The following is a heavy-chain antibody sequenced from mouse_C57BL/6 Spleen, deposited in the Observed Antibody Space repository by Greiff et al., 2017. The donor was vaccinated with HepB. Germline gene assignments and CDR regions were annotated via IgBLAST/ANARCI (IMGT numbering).Heavy chain of an antibody. CDR2: IDPSDSET. CDR1: GYTFNSYW. CDR3: ARGVYGNPIAY. D-gene: IGHD2-1*01. J-gene: IGHJ3*01. V-gene: IGHV1-52*01. Sequence: QVQLQQPGAELVRPGSSVKLSCKASGYTFNSYWMHWVKQRPIQGLEWIGNIDPSDSETHYNQKFKDKATLTVDKSSSTAYMQLSSLTSEDSAVYYGARGVYGNPIAYGGHGTLSTVSA.